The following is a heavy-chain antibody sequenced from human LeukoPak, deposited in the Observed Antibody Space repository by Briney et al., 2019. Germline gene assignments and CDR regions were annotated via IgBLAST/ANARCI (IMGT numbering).Heavy chain of an antibody. J-gene: IGHJ3*02. CDR1: GGSISSYY. CDR3: ATTRPKYYYDSSGYYYGGLGAFDI. CDR2: IYYSGST. Sequence: SETLSLTCTVSGGSISSYYWSWIRQPPGKGLEWIGYIYYSGSTNYNPSLKSRVTISVDTSKNQFSLKLSSVTAADTAVYYCATTRPKYYYDSSGYYYGGLGAFDIWGQGTMVTVSS. D-gene: IGHD3-22*01. V-gene: IGHV4-59*08.